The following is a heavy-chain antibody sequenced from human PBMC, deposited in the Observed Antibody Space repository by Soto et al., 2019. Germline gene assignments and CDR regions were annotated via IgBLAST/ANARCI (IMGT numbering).Heavy chain of an antibody. CDR3: VKQRGSGKTYYCNMDV. V-gene: IGHV3-23*01. CDR2: INYIGRTT. J-gene: IGHJ6*02. Sequence: EVQLLESGGGLVQPGGSLRLSCATSGFTFSSYAMTWVRQAPGMGLEWVAVINYIGRTTFHAQSLKGRFTISRDNSMNTVFLQMDSLRAEDTAGYYCVKQRGSGKTYYCNMDVWGLGTTVIVSS. D-gene: IGHD3-10*01. CDR1: GFTFSSYA.